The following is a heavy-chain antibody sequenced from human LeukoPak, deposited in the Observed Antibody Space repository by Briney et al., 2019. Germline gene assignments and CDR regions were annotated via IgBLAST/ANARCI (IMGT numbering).Heavy chain of an antibody. J-gene: IGHJ5*02. D-gene: IGHD1-26*01. V-gene: IGHV4-34*01. CDR2: INHSGST. CDR3: ARGGLGGSYSEWFDP. Sequence: SETLSLTCAVYGGSFSGYYWSWIRQPPGKGLEWIGEINHSGSTNYNPSLKSRVAISVDTSKNQFSLKLSSVTAADTAVYYCARGGLGGSYSEWFDPWGQGTLVTVSS. CDR1: GGSFSGYY.